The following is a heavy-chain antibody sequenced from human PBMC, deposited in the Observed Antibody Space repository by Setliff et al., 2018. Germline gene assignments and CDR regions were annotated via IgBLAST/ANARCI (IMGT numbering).Heavy chain of an antibody. CDR2: ISSSSSYI. CDR3: ARDLGCSGGSCYLDYYYGMDV. D-gene: IGHD2-15*01. V-gene: IGHV3-21*01. J-gene: IGHJ6*02. CDR1: GFTFSSYS. Sequence: KPGGSLRLSCAASGFTFSSYSMNWVRQAPGKGLEWVSSISSSSSYIYYADSVKGRFTISRDNAKNSLYLQMNSLRAEDTAVYYCARDLGCSGGSCYLDYYYGMDVWGQGTTVTVSS.